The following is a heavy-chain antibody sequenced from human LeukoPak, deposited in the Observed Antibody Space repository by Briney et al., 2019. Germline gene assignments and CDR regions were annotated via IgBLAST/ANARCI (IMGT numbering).Heavy chain of an antibody. D-gene: IGHD2-21*02. Sequence: GGSLRLSCAASGFTFSSYWMSWVRQAPGKGLEWVANIKKDGSEKSYVDSVKGRFTISRDNAKNSLYLQMNSLRAEDTAVYYCARDFGGDSDDYWGQGTLVTVSS. J-gene: IGHJ4*02. V-gene: IGHV3-7*01. CDR2: IKKDGSEK. CDR1: GFTFSSYW. CDR3: ARDFGGDSDDY.